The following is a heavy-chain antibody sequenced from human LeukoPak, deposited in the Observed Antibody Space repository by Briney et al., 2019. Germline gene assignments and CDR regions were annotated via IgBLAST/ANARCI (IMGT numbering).Heavy chain of an antibody. D-gene: IGHD2-2*01. Sequence: PSETLSLTCTVSGGSISSYYWSWIRQPPGKGLEWIGYIYYSGSTNYNPSLKSRVTISVDTSKNQFSLKLSSVTAADTAVYYCARGREYCGSTSCLNWFDPWGQGTLVTVSS. V-gene: IGHV4-59*12. CDR2: IYYSGST. J-gene: IGHJ5*02. CDR3: ARGREYCGSTSCLNWFDP. CDR1: GGSISSYY.